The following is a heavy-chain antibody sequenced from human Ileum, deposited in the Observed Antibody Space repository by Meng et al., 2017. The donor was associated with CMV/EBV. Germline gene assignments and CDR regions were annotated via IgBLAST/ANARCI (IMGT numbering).Heavy chain of an antibody. V-gene: IGHV4-30-4*08. Sequence: GWEPGRVNPAKTRAASGDGRGGPISRGDYYWTWIRQSPGKSLEWIGYIYNSGTTYYHPPLKSDVSISVDTSRNQFSLQRSSVTAADTAVYYWARRSCGLFGFWCQGILVTVSS. D-gene: IGHD2-2*01. J-gene: IGHJ4*02. CDR1: GGPISRGDYY. CDR3: ARRSCGLFGF. CDR2: IYNSGTT.